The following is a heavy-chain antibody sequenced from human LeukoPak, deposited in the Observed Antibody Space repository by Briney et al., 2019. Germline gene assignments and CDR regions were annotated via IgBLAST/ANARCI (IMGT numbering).Heavy chain of an antibody. CDR3: ARGGGIQLWLPFDY. D-gene: IGHD5-18*01. J-gene: IGHJ4*02. CDR2: VAYDGSDK. Sequence: GRSLRLSCAASGFIFSTSDMHWLRQAPGKGLEWVAHVAYDGSDKYYPDSVKGRFTISRDNSKNTLYLQMNSLRAEDTAVYYCARGGGIQLWLPFDYWGQGTLVTVSS. V-gene: IGHV3-30-3*01. CDR1: GFIFSTSD.